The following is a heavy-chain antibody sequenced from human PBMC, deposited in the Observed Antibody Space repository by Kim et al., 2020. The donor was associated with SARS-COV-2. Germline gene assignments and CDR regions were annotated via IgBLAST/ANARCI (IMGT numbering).Heavy chain of an antibody. J-gene: IGHJ5*02. Sequence: VKGRFTISRDNAKDSLYLQMNRLRAVDTAVYYCARDKRVLRWERDNWFDPWGQGTLVTVSS. CDR3: ARDKRVLRWERDNWFDP. D-gene: IGHD4-17*01. V-gene: IGHV3-21*01.